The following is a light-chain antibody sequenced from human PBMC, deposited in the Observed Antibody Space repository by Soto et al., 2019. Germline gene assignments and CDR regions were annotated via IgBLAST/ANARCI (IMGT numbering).Light chain of an antibody. CDR2: TTS. Sequence: DIQMTQSPSSLSASVGDRVTITCRTSQTISKFLNWYQHKPGTAPKLLIYTTSNLQSGVPSRFSGSGSWTDFTLTISSLEREDFATYYCQQSYITPRTFGQGTKVEIK. CDR3: QQSYITPRT. V-gene: IGKV1-39*01. J-gene: IGKJ1*01. CDR1: QTISKF.